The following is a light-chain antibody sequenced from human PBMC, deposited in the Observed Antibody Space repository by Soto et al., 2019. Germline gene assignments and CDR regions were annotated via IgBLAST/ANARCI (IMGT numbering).Light chain of an antibody. J-gene: IGLJ3*02. CDR3: SSYAGSNNLV. V-gene: IGLV2-8*01. CDR1: SSDVGGYNY. Sequence: QSALTQPPSASGSPGQSVTISCTGTSSDVGGYNYVSWYQQNPGKAPKLMIYEVSKRPSGVPDRFSGSKSGNTASLTVSGLQAEDEADYYGSSYAGSNNLVFGGGTKVTVL. CDR2: EVS.